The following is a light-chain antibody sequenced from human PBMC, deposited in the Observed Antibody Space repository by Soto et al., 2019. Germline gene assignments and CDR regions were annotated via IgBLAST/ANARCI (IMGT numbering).Light chain of an antibody. Sequence: GESVTITCRASQVISTSLAWYQVKPGKAPKLLIYAASTLESGVPSRFSATVSGTEFSLTITSLQPEDFATYYCQQYNGYRWTFGQGTKVDIK. V-gene: IGKV1-9*01. CDR2: AAS. CDR3: QQYNGYRWT. J-gene: IGKJ1*01. CDR1: QVISTS.